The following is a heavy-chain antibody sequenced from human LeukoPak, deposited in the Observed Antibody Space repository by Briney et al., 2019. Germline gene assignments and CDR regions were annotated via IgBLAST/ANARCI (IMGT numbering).Heavy chain of an antibody. CDR2: IYTSGST. J-gene: IGHJ5*02. D-gene: IGHD6-13*01. CDR1: GGSISSYY. CDR3: ARGWVAAAGKNWFDP. Sequence: PETLSLTCTVSGGSISSYYWSWIRQPAGRGLEWIGRIYTSGSTNYNPSLKSRVTMSVDTSKNQFSLKLSSVTAADTAVYYRARGWVAAAGKNWFDPWGQGTLVTVSS. V-gene: IGHV4-4*07.